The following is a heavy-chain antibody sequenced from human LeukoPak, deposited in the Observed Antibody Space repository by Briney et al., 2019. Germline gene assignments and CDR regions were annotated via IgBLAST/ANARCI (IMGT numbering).Heavy chain of an antibody. V-gene: IGHV3-21*01. CDR2: ISSSYI. CDR3: ARASGSYDY. J-gene: IGHJ4*02. CDR1: GFTFSSYS. Sequence: GGSLRLSCAASGFTFSSYSMKWVRQTPGKGLEWVSFISSSYIYYADSVRGRFTISRDNAKNSLYLQMNSLRAEDTAVYYCARASGSYDYWGQGTLVTVSS. D-gene: IGHD1-26*01.